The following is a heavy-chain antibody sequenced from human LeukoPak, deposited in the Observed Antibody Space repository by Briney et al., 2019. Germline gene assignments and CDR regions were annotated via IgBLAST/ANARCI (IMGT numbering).Heavy chain of an antibody. V-gene: IGHV3-30*02. CDR2: FRYDGSNK. J-gene: IGHJ6*03. Sequence: GSLRLSWAASGFTFSSYGMDLVRQAPGKGPEGVAFFRYDGSNKYYADSVKGRFTISRDNSKNTLYLQMNSLRAEDTAVYYCAKDWSYYGSGSYYMDVWGKGTTVTISS. CDR1: GFTFSSYG. CDR3: AKDWSYYGSGSYYMDV. D-gene: IGHD3-10*01.